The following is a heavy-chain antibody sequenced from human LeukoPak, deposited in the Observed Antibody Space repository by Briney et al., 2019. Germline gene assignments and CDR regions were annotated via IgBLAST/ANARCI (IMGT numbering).Heavy chain of an antibody. V-gene: IGHV4-61*02. CDR2: IYTSGST. J-gene: IGHJ4*02. CDR1: GGSISSGSYY. D-gene: IGHD1-26*01. Sequence: SQTLSLTCTVSGGSISSGSYYWSWIRQPAGKGLEWIGRIYTSGSTNYNPPLKSRVTISVDTSKNQFSLKLSSVTAADTAVYYCARVRGSYHDYWGQGTLVTVSS. CDR3: ARVRGSYHDY.